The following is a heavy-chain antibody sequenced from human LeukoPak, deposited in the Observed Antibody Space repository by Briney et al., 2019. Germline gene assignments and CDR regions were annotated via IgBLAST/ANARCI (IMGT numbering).Heavy chain of an antibody. CDR1: GFTSSTYS. D-gene: IGHD3-16*01. Sequence: PGGSLRLSCAASGFTSSTYSMNWVRQAPGKGLEWVSYISGSSGTIYYADSVKGRFTISRDNAKNSLYLQMNSLRAEDTAVYYCARRSEFGVLYYMDVWGKGTTVTVSS. CDR2: ISGSSGTI. V-gene: IGHV3-48*01. CDR3: ARRSEFGVLYYMDV. J-gene: IGHJ6*03.